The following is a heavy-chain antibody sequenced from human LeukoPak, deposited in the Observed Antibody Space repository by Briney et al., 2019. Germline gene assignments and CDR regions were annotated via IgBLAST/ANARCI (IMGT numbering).Heavy chain of an antibody. V-gene: IGHV1-18*01. Sequence: ASVKVSCKASGYTFTSYGISWVRQAPGQGLEWMGWIRAYNGNTNYAQKLQGRVTMTTDTSTSTAYMELRSLRSDDTAVYYCARKLGYCSGGSCYLCDYWGQGTLVTVSS. J-gene: IGHJ4*02. CDR2: IRAYNGNT. CDR1: GYTFTSYG. D-gene: IGHD2-15*01. CDR3: ARKLGYCSGGSCYLCDY.